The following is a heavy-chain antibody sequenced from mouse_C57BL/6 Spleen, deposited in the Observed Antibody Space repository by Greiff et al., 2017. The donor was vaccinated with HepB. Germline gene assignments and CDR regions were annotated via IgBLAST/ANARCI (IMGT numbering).Heavy chain of an antibody. Sequence: VQLQQPGAELVKPGASVKMSCKASGYTFTSYWITWVKQRPGQGLEWIGDIYPGSGSTNYNEKFKSKATLTVDTSSSTAYMQLSSLTSEDSAVYYCGRAGDGNYKDFDYWGQGTTLTVSS. CDR3: GRAGDGNYKDFDY. D-gene: IGHD2-1*01. CDR1: GYTFTSYW. CDR2: IYPGSGST. J-gene: IGHJ2*01. V-gene: IGHV1-55*01.